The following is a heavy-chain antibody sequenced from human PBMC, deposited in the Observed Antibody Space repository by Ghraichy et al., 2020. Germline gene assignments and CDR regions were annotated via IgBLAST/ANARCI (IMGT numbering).Heavy chain of an antibody. J-gene: IGHJ4*02. Sequence: GGSLRLSCAASGFTFSSYAMHWVRQAADKGLEWVAVISNDGSTQYFADAVKGRFTISRDNSKNTLYLQMNSLRVEDTAVDFCVTPPAWCSSPNCFILGYWGQGTLVTVSS. CDR1: GFTFSSYA. D-gene: IGHD2-2*01. V-gene: IGHV3-30-3*01. CDR2: ISNDGSTQ. CDR3: VTPPAWCSSPNCFILGY.